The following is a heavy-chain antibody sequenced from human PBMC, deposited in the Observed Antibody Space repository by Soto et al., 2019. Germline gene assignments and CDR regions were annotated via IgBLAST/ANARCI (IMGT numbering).Heavy chain of an antibody. Sequence: ASVKVSCKASGYTFTSYGISWVRQAPGQGLEWMGWINAGNGNTKYSQKFQGRVTITRDTSASTAYMELSSLRSEDTAVYYCARVGYCSGGSCYAFDYWGQGTLVTVSS. CDR1: GYTFTSYG. V-gene: IGHV1-3*01. J-gene: IGHJ4*02. CDR2: INAGNGNT. D-gene: IGHD2-15*01. CDR3: ARVGYCSGGSCYAFDY.